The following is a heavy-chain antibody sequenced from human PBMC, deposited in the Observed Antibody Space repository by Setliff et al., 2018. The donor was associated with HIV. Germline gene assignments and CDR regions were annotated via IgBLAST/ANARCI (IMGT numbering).Heavy chain of an antibody. CDR2: ISGSGDST. D-gene: IGHD1-26*01. Sequence: QPGGSLRLSCAPSGFTFGSYAMSWVCQAPGKGLEWVSVISGSGDSTFYADSLKGRFTISRDNAKNSLYLQMNSLRVEDTAVYYCATDCAVVGGTGSLDSWGQGTLVTVSS. CDR3: ATDCAVVGGTGSLDS. CDR1: GFTFGSYA. V-gene: IGHV3-23*01. J-gene: IGHJ4*02.